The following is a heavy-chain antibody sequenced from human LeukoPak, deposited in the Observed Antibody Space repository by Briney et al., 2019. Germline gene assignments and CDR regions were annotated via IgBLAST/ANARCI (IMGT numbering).Heavy chain of an antibody. Sequence: GGSLRLSCAASGFTFSSYGFNRVRQAPGKGLEWVSYITRSGSATYYSDSVKGRFTISRDNAKNSMYLHMNSLRAEDTCVYFCARDGEWAQWFPGHDGMDVWGQGTTVIVSS. CDR2: ITRSGSAT. CDR1: GFTFSSYG. CDR3: ARDGEWAQWFPGHDGMDV. D-gene: IGHD3-10*01. J-gene: IGHJ6*02. V-gene: IGHV3-48*03.